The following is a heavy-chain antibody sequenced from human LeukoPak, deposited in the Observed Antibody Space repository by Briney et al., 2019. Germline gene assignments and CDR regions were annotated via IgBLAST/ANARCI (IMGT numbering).Heavy chain of an antibody. J-gene: IGHJ4*02. V-gene: IGHV3-30*18. CDR1: GFTFSSYG. CDR2: ISYDGSNK. D-gene: IGHD5-12*01. Sequence: GSLRLSCAASGFTFSSYGMHWVRQAPGKGLEWVAVISYDGSNKYYADSVKGRFTISRDNSKNTLYLQMNSLRAEDTAVYYCAKDFGGYSGYDFDYWGQGTLVTVSS. CDR3: AKDFGGYSGYDFDY.